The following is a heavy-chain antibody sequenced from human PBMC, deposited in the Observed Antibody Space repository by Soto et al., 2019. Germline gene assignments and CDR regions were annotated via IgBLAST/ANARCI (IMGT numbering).Heavy chain of an antibody. J-gene: IGHJ5*02. CDR2: INHSGST. Sequence: QVQLQQWGAGLLKHSETLSLTCAVFGGSFSGYYWSWIRQPPGKGLEWIGEINHSGSTNYNPSLKSRVTISVDTSKNQFALNLSSLTAADTAVYYCARTLIRGVSGRGRFDPWGEGTLVTVSS. CDR3: ARTLIRGVSGRGRFDP. CDR1: GGSFSGYY. V-gene: IGHV4-34*01. D-gene: IGHD3-10*01.